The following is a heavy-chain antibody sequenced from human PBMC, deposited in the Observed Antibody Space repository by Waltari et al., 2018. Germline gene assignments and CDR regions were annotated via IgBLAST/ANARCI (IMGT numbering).Heavy chain of an antibody. V-gene: IGHV4-34*01. J-gene: IGHJ4*02. CDR3: ARVGYYDSSGYYGGDY. D-gene: IGHD3-22*01. CDR1: GGSFSGYY. Sequence: QVQLQQWGAGLLKPSETLSLTCAVYGGSFSGYYWSWIRQPPGKGLEWIGEINHSGSTNYNPSLKSPVTISVDTSKNQFSLKLSSVTAADTAVYYCARVGYYDSSGYYGGDYWGQGTLVTVSS. CDR2: INHSGST.